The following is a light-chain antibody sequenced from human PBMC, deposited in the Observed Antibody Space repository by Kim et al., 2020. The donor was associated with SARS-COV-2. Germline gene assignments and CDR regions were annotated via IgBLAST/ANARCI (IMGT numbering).Light chain of an antibody. J-gene: IGKJ3*01. Sequence: FPGERATRSCRASQSVNNNDLAWYQQKPGQSPRLLIYGASSRATGIPDRFSGSGSGTDFTLIINRLESEDSAVYYCQQYGGSPFTFGPGTKVDIK. CDR2: GAS. CDR3: QQYGGSPFT. V-gene: IGKV3-20*01. CDR1: QSVNNND.